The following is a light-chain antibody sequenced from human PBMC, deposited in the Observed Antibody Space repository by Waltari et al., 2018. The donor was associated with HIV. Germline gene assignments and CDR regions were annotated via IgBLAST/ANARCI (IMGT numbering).Light chain of an antibody. Sequence: DIQMTQSPYPLSASVGDTVVISCRASQSITYFLNWYQLKPGKAPALLISGASSLQSGVPSRFVGSGSGTDFTLTIKNLQPGDFATYFCQQSDSFPYTFGPGTKLDI. J-gene: IGKJ2*01. V-gene: IGKV1-39*01. CDR3: QQSDSFPYT. CDR1: QSITYF. CDR2: GAS.